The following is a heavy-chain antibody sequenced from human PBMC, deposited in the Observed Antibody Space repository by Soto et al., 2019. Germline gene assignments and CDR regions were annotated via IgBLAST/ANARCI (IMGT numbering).Heavy chain of an antibody. D-gene: IGHD2-21*01. J-gene: IGHJ6*02. CDR1: GDTFSSYA. CDR3: ARRRYCGYDCYHKHYYGMDV. Sequence: QVQLVQSGAELKKTGSSVKVSCRASGDTFSSYAVNWVRQAPGRGLEWMGRIITVLGTTDYAQNFKGRLTITAEKSTQTVYMELSSLRSEDPAVYYCARRRYCGYDCYHKHYYGMDVWGQGTTVTVAS. CDR2: IITVLGTT. V-gene: IGHV1-69*08.